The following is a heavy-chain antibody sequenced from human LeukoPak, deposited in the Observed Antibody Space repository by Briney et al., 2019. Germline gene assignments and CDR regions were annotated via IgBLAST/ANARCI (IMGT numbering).Heavy chain of an antibody. V-gene: IGHV5-51*01. D-gene: IGHD3-3*01. CDR1: GYSFTSYW. Sequence: GEPLKISCKGSGYSFTSYWIGWVRQMPGKGLEWMGIIYPGDSDTRYSPSFQGQVTISADKSISTAYLQWSSLKASDTAMYYCARRPLFGVVNYYFDYWGQGTLVTVSS. CDR2: IYPGDSDT. J-gene: IGHJ4*02. CDR3: ARRPLFGVVNYYFDY.